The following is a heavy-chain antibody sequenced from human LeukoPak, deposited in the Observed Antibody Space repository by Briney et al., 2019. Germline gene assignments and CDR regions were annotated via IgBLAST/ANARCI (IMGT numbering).Heavy chain of an antibody. CDR2: INHSGST. Sequence: SETLSLTCAVYGGSFSGYYWSWIRQPPGKGLEWIGEINHSGSTNYNPSLKSRVTISVDTSKNQFSLKLSSVTAADTAVYYCARGGFVVVPAAMGNWFGPWGQGTLVTVSS. J-gene: IGHJ5*02. D-gene: IGHD2-2*01. CDR1: GGSFSGYY. V-gene: IGHV4-34*01. CDR3: ARGGFVVVPAAMGNWFGP.